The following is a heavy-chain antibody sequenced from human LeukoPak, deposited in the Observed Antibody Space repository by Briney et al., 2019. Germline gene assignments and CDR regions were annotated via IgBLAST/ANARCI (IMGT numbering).Heavy chain of an antibody. CDR3: ARSPDVVLWFGELLAFHFDF. CDR1: GDSISSINYY. V-gene: IGHV4-39*01. Sequence: PSETLSLTCTVSGDSISSINYYWGWVRQPPGKGLEWIGNIYYTGGSTNYNPSLKSRVTLSVDTSKNQFSLQLRSVTAADTAVYYCARSPDVVLWFGELLAFHFDFWGQGHLVSVSS. J-gene: IGHJ4*02. D-gene: IGHD3-10*01. CDR2: IYYTGGST.